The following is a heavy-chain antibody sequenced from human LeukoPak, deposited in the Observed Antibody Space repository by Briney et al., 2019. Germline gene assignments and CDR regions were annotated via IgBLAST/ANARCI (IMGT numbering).Heavy chain of an antibody. CDR3: ARGHAYGDPRAFDI. CDR2: INHSGST. Sequence: SETLSLTCAVYGGSFSGYYWSWIRQPPGKGLEWIGEINHSGSTNYNPSLKSRVTISVDTSKNQFSLKLSSVTAADTAVYYCARGHAYGDPRAFDIWGQGTMVTVSS. D-gene: IGHD4-17*01. CDR1: GGSFSGYY. V-gene: IGHV4-34*01. J-gene: IGHJ3*02.